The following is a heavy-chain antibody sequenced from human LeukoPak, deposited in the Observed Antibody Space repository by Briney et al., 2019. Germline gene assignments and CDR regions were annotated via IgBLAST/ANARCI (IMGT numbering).Heavy chain of an antibody. V-gene: IGHV4-59*01. CDR2: IYYSGST. CDR3: ARGVGAMQAEAAFDI. CDR1: GGSISNKY. D-gene: IGHD1-26*01. Sequence: SETLSLTCTVSGGSISNKYWSWIRQPPGKGLEWIGYIYYSGSTNYNPSLKSRATILVDTSKNQFSLKLSSVTAADTAVYYCARGVGAMQAEAAFDIWGQGTRVTVSA. J-gene: IGHJ3*02.